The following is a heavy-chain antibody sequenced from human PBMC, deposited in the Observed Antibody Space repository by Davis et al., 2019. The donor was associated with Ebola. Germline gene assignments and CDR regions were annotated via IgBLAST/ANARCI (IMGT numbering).Heavy chain of an antibody. CDR3: ARENSYSSGLGGYHYYGMDV. CDR1: GFDFNYYA. Sequence: GGSLRLSCAASGFDFNYYAMHWVRQSPGKGPEWLAVLSFDASNKYYADSVRGRFTISRDNSQNTLFLQMNSLRPEDTAVYYCARENSYSSGLGGYHYYGMDVWGQGTTVTVSS. CDR2: LSFDASNK. V-gene: IGHV3-30-3*01. D-gene: IGHD6-19*01. J-gene: IGHJ6*02.